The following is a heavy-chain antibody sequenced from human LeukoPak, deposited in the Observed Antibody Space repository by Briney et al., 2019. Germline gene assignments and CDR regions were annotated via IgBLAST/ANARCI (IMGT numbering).Heavy chain of an antibody. J-gene: IGHJ3*02. CDR1: GRSISSYY. V-gene: IGHV4-4*07. Sequence: KPSETLSLTCTVSGRSISSYYWSWIRQPAGKGLEWIGRIHSSGTTNYNPSLKSRVTMSTDTSKNQFSLKLSYVTAGDTAVYYCARTILRAAWGAFDIWGQGTMVTVSS. CDR3: ARTILRAAWGAFDI. CDR2: IHSSGTT. D-gene: IGHD1-26*01.